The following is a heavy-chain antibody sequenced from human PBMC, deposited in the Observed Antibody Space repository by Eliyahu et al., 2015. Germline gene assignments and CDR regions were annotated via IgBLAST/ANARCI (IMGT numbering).Heavy chain of an antibody. V-gene: IGHV3-30*03. CDR1: GFTFSGYG. Sequence: QVQLVESGGGVVQPGXSLXLSCAXFGFTFSGYGMHWVRQXPGRGVXWVAFISYDGHTRYHAASVRGRFTISSDESKITLYLQMDSLRPEDTAVYYCARARAAEARLPEPFDYWGQGTLVIVSS. J-gene: IGHJ4*02. CDR2: ISYDGHTR. D-gene: IGHD6-6*01. CDR3: ARARAAEARLPEPFDY.